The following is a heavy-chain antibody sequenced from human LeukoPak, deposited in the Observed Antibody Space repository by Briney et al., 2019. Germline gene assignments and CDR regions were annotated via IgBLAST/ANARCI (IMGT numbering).Heavy chain of an antibody. V-gene: IGHV5-51*01. D-gene: IGHD2-15*01. CDR1: GYSFSNYW. CDR3: ARRVAVVGEGVDY. Sequence: GESLQISCKGSGYSFSNYWIGWVRQMPGKGLEWMGIIYVGDSETTYSPSFQGQVTISADKSISTAYLQWSSLKASDTAMYYCARRVAVVGEGVDYWGQGTLVTVSS. J-gene: IGHJ4*02. CDR2: IYVGDSET.